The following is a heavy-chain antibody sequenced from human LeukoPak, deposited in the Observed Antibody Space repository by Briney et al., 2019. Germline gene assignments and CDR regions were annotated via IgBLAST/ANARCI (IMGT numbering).Heavy chain of an antibody. Sequence: PSESLSLTCTASGPSITSHSWTWVRQPPGKGLEWVGYIYYSGTTNHNPSLESRVTISRDTSKNQFSLKVTSVTAAETALYYWVRGSGWLDSWGQGTLVTASS. CDR3: VRGSGWLDS. D-gene: IGHD6-19*01. V-gene: IGHV4-59*03. CDR1: GPSITSHS. CDR2: IYYSGTT. J-gene: IGHJ5*01.